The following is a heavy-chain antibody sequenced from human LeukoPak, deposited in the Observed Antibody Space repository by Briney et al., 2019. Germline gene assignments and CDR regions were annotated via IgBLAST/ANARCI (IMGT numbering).Heavy chain of an antibody. V-gene: IGHV1-8*01. D-gene: IGHD2-8*01. CDR2: MNPNSGNT. J-gene: IGHJ5*02. CDR3: ARGLYCSNGVCHIYNWFDP. CDR1: GYTFTNYD. Sequence: ASVKVSCKASGYTFTNYDINWERQATGQGLEWMGWMNPNSGNTGYAQKFRGRVTMTRNTSIGTAYMELSILRSEDTAVYYCARGLYCSNGVCHIYNWFDPWGQGTLVIVSS.